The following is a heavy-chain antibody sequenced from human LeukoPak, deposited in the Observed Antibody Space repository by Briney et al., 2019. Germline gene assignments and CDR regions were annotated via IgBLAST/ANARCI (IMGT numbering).Heavy chain of an antibody. CDR2: IYYSGSA. Sequence: SETLSLTCTVSGGSIFSSNYYWGWIRQPPGKGLEWIGSIYYSGSAYYNPSLKSRVTISVETSKNHFSLRLSSVTAADTAVYYCARQSYTAYYYYGTDVWGQGTTVTVSS. V-gene: IGHV4-39*01. D-gene: IGHD3-10*01. CDR1: GGSIFSSNYY. J-gene: IGHJ6*02. CDR3: ARQSYTAYYYYGTDV.